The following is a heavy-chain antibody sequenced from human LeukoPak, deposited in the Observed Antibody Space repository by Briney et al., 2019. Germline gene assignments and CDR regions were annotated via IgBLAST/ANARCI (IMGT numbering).Heavy chain of an antibody. V-gene: IGHV3-74*01. D-gene: IGHD3-9*01. CDR1: GFTFSSYW. Sequence: PGGSLRLSCAASGFTFSSYWMHWVRQAPGKGLVWVSRIKSDGSYTDYADSVKGRFTISRDNARNTLSLQMNSLEAEDTAMYYCVRGTIAWSGIDYWGQGTLVTVSS. CDR3: VRGTIAWSGIDY. J-gene: IGHJ4*02. CDR2: IKSDGSYT.